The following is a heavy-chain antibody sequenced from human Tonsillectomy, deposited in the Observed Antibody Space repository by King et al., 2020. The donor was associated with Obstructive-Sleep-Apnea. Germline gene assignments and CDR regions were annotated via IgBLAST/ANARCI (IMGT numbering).Heavy chain of an antibody. CDR1: GGSLSSYY. V-gene: IGHV4-59*08. J-gene: IGHJ2*01. CDR3: ARLEAYCGGDCSQYWYFDL. D-gene: IGHD2-21*02. Sequence: VQLQESGPGLVKPSETLSLTCTVSGGSLSSYYWSWIRQPPGKGLEWIGYIYYSGSTNYNPSLKSRVTISVDTSKNQFSLKLSSVTAADTAVYYCARLEAYCGGDCSQYWYFDLWGRGTLVTVSS. CDR2: IYYSGST.